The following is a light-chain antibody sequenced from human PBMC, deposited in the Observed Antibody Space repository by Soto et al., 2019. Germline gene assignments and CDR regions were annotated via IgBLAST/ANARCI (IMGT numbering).Light chain of an antibody. J-gene: IGKJ5*01. Sequence: ELVLTQSPGTLSLSPGDRATLSCRASQSVSSSYLAWYQQETGQAPRLLIYDKSSRATGIPDRFSGSGSGTDFNLTISRLEPEDFSVFYCQKYGTSEIICGQGTRLEIK. V-gene: IGKV3-20*01. CDR1: QSVSSSY. CDR3: QKYGTSEII. CDR2: DKS.